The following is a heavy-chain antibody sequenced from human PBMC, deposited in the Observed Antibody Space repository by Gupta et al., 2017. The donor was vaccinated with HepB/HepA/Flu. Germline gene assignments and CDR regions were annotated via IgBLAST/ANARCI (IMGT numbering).Heavy chain of an antibody. CDR2: ITASGDAT. CDR3: AREIASSYGDGNDY. D-gene: IGHD2-21*02. V-gene: IGHV3-48*03. CDR1: AFTFIHYE. Sequence: EVQLGESGGGWVQPGGSLRLPCADSAFTFIHYELHWFRQATGKGLAWISYITASGDATRYAEWLKGRFTISRDNAYIFLYLQMNNLRADVTAVYYCAREIASSYGDGNDYWGQGTLVAVSS. J-gene: IGHJ4*02.